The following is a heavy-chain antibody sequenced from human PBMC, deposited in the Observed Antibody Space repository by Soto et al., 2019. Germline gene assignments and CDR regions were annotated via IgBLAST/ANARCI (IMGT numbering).Heavy chain of an antibody. Sequence: PGGSLRLSCAASGFTFDSPYSPAISWVRQSPGKGPEWVSTISSNGANTHYAGSVQGRFTISKDASRNTVHLHMNSLRADDTATYFCVSWVSAHFDYWGHGTPVTVSS. J-gene: IGHJ4*01. CDR3: VSWVSAHFDY. V-gene: IGHV3-23*01. CDR1: GFTFDSPYSPA. D-gene: IGHD2-8*01. CDR2: ISSNGANT.